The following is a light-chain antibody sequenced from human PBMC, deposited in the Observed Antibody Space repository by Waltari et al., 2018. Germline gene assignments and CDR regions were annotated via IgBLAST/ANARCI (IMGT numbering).Light chain of an antibody. V-gene: IGKV3-15*01. J-gene: IGKJ2*01. CDR3: QQYNNWPLYS. CDR2: GAS. Sequence: ELVMTQSPATLSVSPGERATLYCRASQSVNSNLAWYQQKPGQAPRLLSCGASTRATGIPARFSGSGSGTEFTLTISSLQSEDFAVYYCQQYNNWPLYSFGQGTKLEIK. CDR1: QSVNSN.